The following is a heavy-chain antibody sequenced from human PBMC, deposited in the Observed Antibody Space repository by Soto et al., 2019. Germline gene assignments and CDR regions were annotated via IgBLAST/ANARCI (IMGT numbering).Heavy chain of an antibody. CDR1: VDSISSMDYF. V-gene: IGHV4-30-4*01. CDR3: ARGRYCITCRCFPNWFDS. D-gene: IGHD2-15*01. J-gene: IGHJ5*01. Sequence: PSENLALTCSVSVDSISSMDYFCAWIRQQPGQALEWIGYIYNSATTYYNPSFESRVAISLDKSKSQFSLHVTSVTAADTDVYFCARGRYCITCRCFPNWFDSWGQATLVTVSS. CDR2: IYNSATT.